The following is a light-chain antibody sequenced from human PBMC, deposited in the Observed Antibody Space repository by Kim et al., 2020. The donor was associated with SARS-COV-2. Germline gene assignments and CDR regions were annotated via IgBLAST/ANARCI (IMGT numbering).Light chain of an antibody. CDR3: QQYNNWPPA. V-gene: IGKV3-15*01. J-gene: IGKJ1*01. CDR2: GAS. Sequence: VSAGERATLSCRARQSVSSNLAWYQQKPGQAPRLLIYGASTRATGIPARFRGSGSGTEFTLTISSLQSEDFAVYYCQQYNNWPPAFGQGTKVDSK. CDR1: QSVSSN.